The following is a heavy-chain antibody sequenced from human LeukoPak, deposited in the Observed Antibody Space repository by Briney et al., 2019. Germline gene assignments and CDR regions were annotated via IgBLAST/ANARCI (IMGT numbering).Heavy chain of an antibody. Sequence: PGGSLRLSCAASGFTFSSYAMHWVRQAPGKGLEWVAVISYDGSNKYYADSVKGRFTISRDNSKNTLYLQMNSLRAEDTAVYYCARDPCGGGDCYSTDWGQGTLVTVSS. CDR3: ARDPCGGGDCYSTD. J-gene: IGHJ4*02. CDR2: ISYDGSNK. D-gene: IGHD2-21*01. V-gene: IGHV3-30-3*01. CDR1: GFTFSSYA.